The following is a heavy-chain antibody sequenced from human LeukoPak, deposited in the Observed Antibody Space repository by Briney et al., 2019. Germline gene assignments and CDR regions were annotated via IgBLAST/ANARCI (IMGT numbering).Heavy chain of an antibody. D-gene: IGHD3-9*01. V-gene: IGHV3-53*01. CDR3: ARVLYILRYFDY. Sequence: GGSLRLSCAASGFIVSSNDMSWVRQAQGKGLEWVSVIYSDGSTYYADSVKGRFTISRDNSKNTLYLQMNSLRVEDTAVYYCARVLYILRYFDYWGKGTTVTISS. CDR1: GFIVSSND. J-gene: IGHJ6*04. CDR2: IYSDGST.